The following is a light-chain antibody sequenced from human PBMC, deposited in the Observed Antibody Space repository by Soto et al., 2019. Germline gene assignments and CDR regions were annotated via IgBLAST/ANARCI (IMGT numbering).Light chain of an antibody. CDR3: QQYDNWPPFT. Sequence: EIAMTQSPATLSVSPGERATLSCRASQSVSSNLAWYQQKPGQAPRLLIYGASTSATGIPARFSGSGSGTQFTLTISSLQSEDFAVYYCQQYDNWPPFTFGPGTKVDIK. CDR2: GAS. CDR1: QSVSSN. J-gene: IGKJ3*01. V-gene: IGKV3D-15*01.